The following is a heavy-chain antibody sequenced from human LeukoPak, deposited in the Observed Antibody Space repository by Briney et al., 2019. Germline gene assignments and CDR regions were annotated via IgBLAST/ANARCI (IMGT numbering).Heavy chain of an antibody. Sequence: GGSLRLSCAASGFTFDDYAMHWVRHAPGKGLEWVSGISWNSGSIGYADSVKGRFTISRDNAKNSLYLQMNSLRAEDTAVYYCARDFKWFGESSDETNWFDPWGQGTLVTVSS. D-gene: IGHD3-10*01. CDR2: ISWNSGSI. V-gene: IGHV3-9*01. J-gene: IGHJ5*02. CDR3: ARDFKWFGESSDETNWFDP. CDR1: GFTFDDYA.